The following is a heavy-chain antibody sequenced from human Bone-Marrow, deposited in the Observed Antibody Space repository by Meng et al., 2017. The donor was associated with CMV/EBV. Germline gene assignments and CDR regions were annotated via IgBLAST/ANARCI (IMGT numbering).Heavy chain of an antibody. D-gene: IGHD2-2*01. J-gene: IGHJ6*02. V-gene: IGHV1-69-2*01. Sequence: ASVKVSCKLSGNIFNDYFMHWVQQAPGKGLEWMGLVDPEGGETTYAEKFQGRLTITADTSTETAYMELSSVTSEDTAVYYCAHEARHNAHALDVWGQGTPVTVSS. CDR1: GNIFNDYF. CDR3: AHEARHNAHALDV. CDR2: VDPEGGET.